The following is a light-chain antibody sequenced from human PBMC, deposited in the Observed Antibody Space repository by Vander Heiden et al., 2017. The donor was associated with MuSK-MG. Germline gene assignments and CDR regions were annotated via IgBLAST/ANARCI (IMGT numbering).Light chain of an antibody. V-gene: IGKV4-1*01. Sequence: DLVMTVSPVSLPVSLVARATFHCKSSQSLWLTSNNKSSLTWYQHKPGQPPRLLIYCASTRVSGVPDRFSGSGSGTDFSLTISSLQPEDVAVYYCHQVDTTPLTFGQGTKVEIK. CDR3: HQVDTTPLT. J-gene: IGKJ4*01. CDR2: CAS. CDR1: QSLWLTSNNKSS.